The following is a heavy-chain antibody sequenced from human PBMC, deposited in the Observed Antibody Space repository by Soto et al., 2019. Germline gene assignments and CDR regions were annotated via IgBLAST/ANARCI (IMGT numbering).Heavy chain of an antibody. D-gene: IGHD1-26*01. V-gene: IGHV3-21*02. CDR1: GFNCNTYS. J-gene: IGHJ6*02. Sequence: EVRLVESGGGLVKPGVSLRVSCAASGFNCNTYSMNWLRQAPGKGRERVSFISTSGGYKYYADSVRGRFTISRDTAKKSVYLEMNSLTADDTAVYYCAGERSALPGARDAMDVWGQGPKVTVSS. CDR3: AGERSALPGARDAMDV. CDR2: ISTSGGYK.